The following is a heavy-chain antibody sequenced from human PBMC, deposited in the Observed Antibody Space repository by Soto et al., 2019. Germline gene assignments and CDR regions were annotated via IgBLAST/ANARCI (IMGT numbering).Heavy chain of an antibody. Sequence: GGSRRLSGAASGFTFSSYLIHWVRQTPGKGLEWVAFISRDGSNEYYADSVKGRFTISRDNSKNTLYLQMNSLRAEDTAVYYCARGGGSGYYTIDYWGQGTLVTVSS. CDR3: ARGGGSGYYTIDY. J-gene: IGHJ4*02. CDR2: ISRDGSNE. V-gene: IGHV3-30*04. CDR1: GFTFSSYL. D-gene: IGHD3-22*01.